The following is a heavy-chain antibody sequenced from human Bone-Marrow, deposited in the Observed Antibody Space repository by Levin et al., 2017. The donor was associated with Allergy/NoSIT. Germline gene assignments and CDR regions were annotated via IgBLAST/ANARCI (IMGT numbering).Heavy chain of an antibody. J-gene: IGHJ5*02. CDR1: GFTFDDYA. CDR2: ISWNSGSI. V-gene: IGHV3-9*01. D-gene: IGHD1-26*01. CDR3: AKDLGATDGSLPP. Sequence: SLKISCAASGFTFDDYAMHWVRQAPGKGLEWVSGISWNSGSIGYADSVKGRFTISRDNAKNSLYLQMNSLRAEDTALYYCAKDLGATDGSLPPWGQGTLVTVSS.